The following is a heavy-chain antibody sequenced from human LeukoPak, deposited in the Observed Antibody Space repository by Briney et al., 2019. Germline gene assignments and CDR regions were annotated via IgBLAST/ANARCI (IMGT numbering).Heavy chain of an antibody. CDR3: AREKNDGFDI. J-gene: IGHJ3*02. V-gene: IGHV3-33*01. CDR2: IWYDGSDK. CDR1: GFTFSSYG. Sequence: GGSLRLSCVASGFTFSSYGMHWVRQAPGKGLEWVAVIWYDGSDKYYADSVKGRFTISRDNSKNTLYLQMNSLGAEDTAVYYCAREKNDGFDIWGQGTMVTVPS.